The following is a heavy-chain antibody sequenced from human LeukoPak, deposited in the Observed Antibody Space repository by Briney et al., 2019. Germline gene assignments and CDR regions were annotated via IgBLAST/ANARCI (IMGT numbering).Heavy chain of an antibody. CDR2: IIPIFGTA. CDR1: GGTFSSYA. CDR3: ARDTAAGNNSYYGLDV. J-gene: IGHJ6*02. V-gene: IGHV1-69*13. Sequence: ASVKVSCKASGGTFSSYAISWVRQAPGQGLEWMGGIIPIFGTANYAQKFQGRVTITADESTSTAYMELSSLRSEDTAVYYCARDTAAGNNSYYGLDVWGQGTTVTFSS. D-gene: IGHD6-25*01.